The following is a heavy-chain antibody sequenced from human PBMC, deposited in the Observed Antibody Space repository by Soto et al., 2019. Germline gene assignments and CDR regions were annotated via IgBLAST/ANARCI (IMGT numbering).Heavy chain of an antibody. CDR1: GYTFTSYD. J-gene: IGHJ6*02. Sequence: XSVKVSCKASGYTFTSYDINWVRQATGQGLEWMGWMNPNSGNTGYAQKFQGRVTMTRNTSISTAYMELSSLRSEDTAVYYCARDSSSSGMIYGMDVWGQGATVTVSS. D-gene: IGHD6-6*01. CDR2: MNPNSGNT. V-gene: IGHV1-8*01. CDR3: ARDSSSSGMIYGMDV.